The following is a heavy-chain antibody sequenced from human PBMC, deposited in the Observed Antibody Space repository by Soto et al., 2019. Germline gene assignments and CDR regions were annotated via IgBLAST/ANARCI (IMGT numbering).Heavy chain of an antibody. J-gene: IGHJ4*02. CDR1: GGSISSYY. D-gene: IGHD6-19*01. CDR2: IYYSGST. CDR3: ARLEYSSGWYRFGY. V-gene: IGHV4-59*01. Sequence: QVQLQESGPGLVKPSETLSLTYTVSGGSISSYYWSWIRQPPGKGLEWIGYIYYSGSTNYNPSLKSRVTISVDTSKNQFSLKLSSVTAADTAVYYCARLEYSSGWYRFGYWGQGTLVTVSS.